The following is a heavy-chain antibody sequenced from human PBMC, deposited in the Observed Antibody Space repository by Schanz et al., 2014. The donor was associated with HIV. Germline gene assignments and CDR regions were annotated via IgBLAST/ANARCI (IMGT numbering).Heavy chain of an antibody. CDR2: ISSSSNSI. D-gene: IGHD5-12*01. V-gene: IGHV3-48*02. J-gene: IGHJ6*02. Sequence: EVQLVESGGGLVKPGGSVRLSCAASGFTFNLYSMNWVRQAPGKGLEWISYISSSSNSIYYTDSLKGRFTISRDNAKNSPYPQLIHLTEVDSDKYYCESYPIQGGTRGGYYYYGLDVWGQGIPVTVSS. CDR3: ESYPIQGGTRGGYYYYGLDV. CDR1: GFTFNLYS.